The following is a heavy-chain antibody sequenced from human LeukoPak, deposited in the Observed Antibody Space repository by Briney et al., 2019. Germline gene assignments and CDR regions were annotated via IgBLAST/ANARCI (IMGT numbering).Heavy chain of an antibody. CDR2: IYYSGST. V-gene: IGHV4-39*01. CDR1: GGSISSSSYY. D-gene: IGHD6-6*01. CDR3: AGHVGEYSSSSGDFDY. J-gene: IGHJ4*02. Sequence: SETLSLTCTVSGGSISSSSYYWGWIRQPPGKGLEWIGSIYYSGSTYYNPSLKSRVTISVDTSKNQFSLKLSSVTAADTAVYYCAGHVGEYSSSSGDFDYWGQGTLVTVSS.